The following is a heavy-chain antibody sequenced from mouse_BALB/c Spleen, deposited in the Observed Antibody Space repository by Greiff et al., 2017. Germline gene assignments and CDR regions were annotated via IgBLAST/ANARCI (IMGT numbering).Heavy chain of an antibody. J-gene: IGHJ2*01. CDR2: ISSGGGST. D-gene: IGHD4-1*01. V-gene: IGHV5-12-1*01. Sequence: EVKVEESGGGLVKPGGSLKLSCAASGFAFSSYDMSWVRQTPEKRLEWVAYISSGGGSTYYPDTVKGRFTISRDNAKNTLYLQMSSLKSEDTAMYYCASTNFHFDYWGQGTTLTVSS. CDR3: ASTNFHFDY. CDR1: GFAFSSYD.